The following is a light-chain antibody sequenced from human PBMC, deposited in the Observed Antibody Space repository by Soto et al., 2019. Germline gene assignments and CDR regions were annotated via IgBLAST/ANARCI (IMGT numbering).Light chain of an antibody. V-gene: IGLV2-11*01. CDR2: DVS. CDR1: SSDVGGYNY. CDR3: CSYAGSPRDV. Sequence: QSALTQPRSVSGSPGQSVTISCTGTSSDVGGYNYVSWYQQHPGKAPKVMIYDVSERPSGVPDRFSGSKSGNMASLTISGLQAEDEADYYCCSYAGSPRDVLGTGTKLTVL. J-gene: IGLJ1*01.